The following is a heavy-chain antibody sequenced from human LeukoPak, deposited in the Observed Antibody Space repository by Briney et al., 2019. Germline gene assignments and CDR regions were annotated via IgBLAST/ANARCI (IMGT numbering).Heavy chain of an antibody. CDR1: GFTFSSYA. CDR2: ISGSGGST. J-gene: IGHJ6*02. V-gene: IGHV3-23*01. Sequence: GGSLRLSCAASGFTFSSYAMAWVRQAPGKGLEWVSAISGSGGSTYYADSVKGRFTISRDNSKNTLYLQMNSLRAEDTAVYYCAKTYYDFWSGYLHYYYYGMDVWGQGTTVTVSS. CDR3: AKTYYDFWSGYLHYYYYGMDV. D-gene: IGHD3-3*01.